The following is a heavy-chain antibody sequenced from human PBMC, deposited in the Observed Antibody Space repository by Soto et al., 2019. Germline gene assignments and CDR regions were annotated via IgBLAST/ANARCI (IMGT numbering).Heavy chain of an antibody. CDR3: AAGYTTGLDAFDI. J-gene: IGHJ3*02. Sequence: LGESLKISCKGSGYNFANYWIGWVRQMPGKGLEWMGMIFPGDSDTKNSPSLQGQITMSVEKSDSSAYLQWRSLKASDTAMYYCAAGYTTGLDAFDIWGQGTMVTVSS. D-gene: IGHD6-13*01. CDR2: IFPGDSDT. CDR1: GYNFANYW. V-gene: IGHV5-51*01.